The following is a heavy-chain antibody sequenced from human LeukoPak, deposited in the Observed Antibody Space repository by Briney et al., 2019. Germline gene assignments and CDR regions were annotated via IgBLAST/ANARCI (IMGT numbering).Heavy chain of an antibody. J-gene: IGHJ5*02. V-gene: IGHV4-38-2*02. CDR1: GYSISSGYY. CDR3: ARGYRYSSPGWFDP. CDR2: IYHSGST. D-gene: IGHD6-13*01. Sequence: PSETLSLTCTVSGYSISSGYYWGWIRQPPGKGLEWIGSIYHSGSTHYNPSLKSRVTISVDTSKNQFSLKLSSVTAADTAVYYCARGYRYSSPGWFDPWGQGTLVTVSS.